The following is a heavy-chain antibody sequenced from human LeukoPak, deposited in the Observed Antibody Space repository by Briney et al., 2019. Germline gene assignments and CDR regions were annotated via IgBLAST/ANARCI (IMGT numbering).Heavy chain of an antibody. CDR2: ISSSSSYI. CDR3: ARDTDYDILTGYEADY. D-gene: IGHD3-9*01. V-gene: IGHV3-21*01. Sequence: GGSLRLSCAASGFTFSSYSMNWVRQAPGKGLEWVSSISSSSSYIYYADSVKGRFTISRDNAKNSLYLQMNSLRAEDTAVYYCARDTDYDILTGYEADYWGQGTLVTVSS. J-gene: IGHJ4*02. CDR1: GFTFSSYS.